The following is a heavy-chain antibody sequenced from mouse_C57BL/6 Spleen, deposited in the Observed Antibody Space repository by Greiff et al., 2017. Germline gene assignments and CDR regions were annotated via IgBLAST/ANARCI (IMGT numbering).Heavy chain of an antibody. V-gene: IGHV1-54*01. D-gene: IGHD1-1*01. CDR1: GYAFTNYL. Sequence: QVQLQQSGAELVRPGTSVKVSCKASGYAFTNYLIAWVKQRPGQGLEWIGVINPGSGGTNCNEKLKGKATLTADKSSSTAYMQLSSLTSEDSAVYYCAREDLLLLDYWGQGTTLTVSA. CDR3: AREDLLLLDY. J-gene: IGHJ2*01. CDR2: INPGSGGT.